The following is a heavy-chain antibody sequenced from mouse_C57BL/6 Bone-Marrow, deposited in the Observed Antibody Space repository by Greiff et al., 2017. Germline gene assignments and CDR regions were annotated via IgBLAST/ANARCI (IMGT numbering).Heavy chain of an antibody. Sequence: QVQLQQPGAELVKPGASVKMSCKASGYTFTSYWITWVKQRPGQGLEWIGDIYPGSGSTNYNEKFKSKATLTVDTSSSPAYMHLSSLTFEDSAVYYVASPVYGSSYGEFAYWGQGTRVTVSA. CDR1: GYTFTSYW. CDR2: IYPGSGST. CDR3: ASPVYGSSYGEFAY. V-gene: IGHV1-55*01. D-gene: IGHD1-1*01. J-gene: IGHJ3*01.